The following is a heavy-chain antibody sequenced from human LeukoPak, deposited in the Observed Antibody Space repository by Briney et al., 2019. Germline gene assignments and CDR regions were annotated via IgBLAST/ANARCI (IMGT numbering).Heavy chain of an antibody. D-gene: IGHD4-17*01. Sequence: GASVKVSCTASGYTFTGYYMHWVRQAPGQGLEWMGWINPNSGGTNYAQKFQGRVTMTRDTSISTAYMELSRLRSDDTAVYYCARSKKGATVIDYWGQGTLVTVSS. CDR3: ARSKKGATVIDY. J-gene: IGHJ4*02. CDR2: INPNSGGT. CDR1: GYTFTGYY. V-gene: IGHV1-2*02.